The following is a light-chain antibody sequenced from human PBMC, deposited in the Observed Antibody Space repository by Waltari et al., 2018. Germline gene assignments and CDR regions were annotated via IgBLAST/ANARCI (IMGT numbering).Light chain of an antibody. CDR3: RQRSNWPLT. CDR2: DAS. Sequence: EIVLTQSPATLSLSPGERATISCRASQSVSTYLGWYQQKPGQAPRLLIYDASNRATGIPARFSGSGSGTDFTLTISSLEPEDFAVYYCRQRSNWPLTFGGGTKVEIK. J-gene: IGKJ4*01. V-gene: IGKV3-11*01. CDR1: QSVSTY.